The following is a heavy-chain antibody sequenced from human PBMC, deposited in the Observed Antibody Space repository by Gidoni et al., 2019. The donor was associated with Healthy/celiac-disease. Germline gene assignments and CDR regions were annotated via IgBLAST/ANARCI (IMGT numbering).Heavy chain of an antibody. D-gene: IGHD3-22*01. Sequence: QVQLQESGPGLVKPSETLSLTCAVSGYSISSGYYWGWIRQPPGKGLEWIGSIYHSGSTYYNPSLKSRVTISVDTSKNQFSLKLSSVTAADTAVYYCARGRPEITMIVVVITNWFDPWGQGTLVTVSS. CDR1: GYSISSGYY. CDR2: IYHSGST. CDR3: ARGRPEITMIVVVITNWFDP. V-gene: IGHV4-38-2*01. J-gene: IGHJ5*02.